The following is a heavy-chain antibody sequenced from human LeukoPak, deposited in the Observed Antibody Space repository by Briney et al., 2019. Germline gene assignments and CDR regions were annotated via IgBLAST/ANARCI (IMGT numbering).Heavy chain of an antibody. J-gene: IGHJ5*02. Sequence: PSETLSLTCTVSGYSISSGYYWGWIRQPPGKGLEWIGSIYYSGSTYYNPSLKSRVTISVDTSKNQFSLKLASVTAADTAIYYCAKGAEGFSYYNWFDPWGQGTLVTVSS. CDR2: IYYSGST. CDR3: AKGAEGFSYYNWFDP. V-gene: IGHV4-38-2*02. CDR1: GYSISSGYY. D-gene: IGHD5-18*01.